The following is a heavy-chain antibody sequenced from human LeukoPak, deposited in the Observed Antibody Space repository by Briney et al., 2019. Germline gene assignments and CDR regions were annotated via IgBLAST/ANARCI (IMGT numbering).Heavy chain of an antibody. J-gene: IGHJ4*02. D-gene: IGHD3-22*01. V-gene: IGHV4-30-4*08. CDR3: ARDREGYYDSSGYLEIDY. CDR2: IYYSGST. Sequence: SQTLSLTCTVSGGSISSGDYYWSWIRQPPGKGLEWIGYIYYSGSTYYNPSLKSRVTISVDTSKNQFSLKLSSVTAADTAVYYCARDREGYYDSSGYLEIDYWGQGTLVTVSS. CDR1: GGSISSGDYY.